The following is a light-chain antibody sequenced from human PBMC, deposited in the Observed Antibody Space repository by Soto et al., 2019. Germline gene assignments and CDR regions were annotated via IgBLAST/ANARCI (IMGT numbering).Light chain of an antibody. Sequence: EVVLTQSPATLSLSPGDRATLSCRASQSVGSYFAWYQQKPGQTPRLLIYDTSSRATGIPLRFSGSGSGTDFALTISGLETEDFGVYYCQQRTYWPWTFGQGTKVDIK. V-gene: IGKV3-11*01. J-gene: IGKJ1*01. CDR1: QSVGSY. CDR2: DTS. CDR3: QQRTYWPWT.